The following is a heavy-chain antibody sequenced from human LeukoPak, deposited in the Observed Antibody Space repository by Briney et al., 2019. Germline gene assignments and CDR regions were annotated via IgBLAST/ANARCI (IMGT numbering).Heavy chain of an antibody. V-gene: IGHV3-23*01. Sequence: GGTLRLSCAASGFTFSNYDMTWVRQAPGKGLEWVSTISGSGGSTSYADSVKGRFTISRDNSRNAVFLQMISPRDDDTAIYYCAKIERWLVHGFDLWGRGTLVTVSS. D-gene: IGHD6-19*01. CDR2: ISGSGGST. CDR3: AKIERWLVHGFDL. CDR1: GFTFSNYD. J-gene: IGHJ2*01.